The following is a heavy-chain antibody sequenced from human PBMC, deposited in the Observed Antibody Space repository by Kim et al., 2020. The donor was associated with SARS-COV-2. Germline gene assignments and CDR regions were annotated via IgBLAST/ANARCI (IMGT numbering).Heavy chain of an antibody. CDR1: GYTFTSYY. CDR2: INPSGGST. CDR3: ARDGSGFSVRGVKTFDY. D-gene: IGHD3-10*01. V-gene: IGHV1-46*01. J-gene: IGHJ4*02. Sequence: ASVKVSCKASGYTFTSYYMHWVRQAPGQGLEWMGIINPSGGSTSYAQKFQGRVTMTRDTSTSTVYMELSSLRSEDTAVYYCARDGSGFSVRGVKTFDYWGQGTLVTVSS.